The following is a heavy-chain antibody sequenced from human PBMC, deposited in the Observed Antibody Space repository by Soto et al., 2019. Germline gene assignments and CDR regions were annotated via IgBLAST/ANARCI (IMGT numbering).Heavy chain of an antibody. J-gene: IGHJ3*02. V-gene: IGHV3-23*01. Sequence: EVQLLESGGGLVQSGGSLRLSCAASGFTLSTYAMNWVRQAPGKGLEWVSTIISGGAAYSADSVRGRFTISRDIPTNTVYLQMNSLRAECTAVYYCAIGGGPRLSDAFDIWGQGTMVTVSS. D-gene: IGHD3-10*01. CDR1: GFTLSTYA. CDR2: IISGGAA. CDR3: AIGGGPRLSDAFDI.